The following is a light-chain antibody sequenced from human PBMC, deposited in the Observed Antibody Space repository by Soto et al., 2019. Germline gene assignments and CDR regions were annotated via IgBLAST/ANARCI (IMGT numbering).Light chain of an antibody. J-gene: IGLJ2*01. V-gene: IGLV3-21*02. Sequence: SYELTQPPSVSVAPGQTAIITCGGDNLQTKNVHWYQQRPGQAPVLVIYDDKKRPSGIPERFSGSSSGNLATLTLIRVESGDEADYYCQVWDTNSGAVFGGGTKLTVL. CDR3: QVWDTNSGAV. CDR2: DDK. CDR1: NLQTKN.